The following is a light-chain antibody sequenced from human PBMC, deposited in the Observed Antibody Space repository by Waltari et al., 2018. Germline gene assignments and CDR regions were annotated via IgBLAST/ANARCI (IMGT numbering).Light chain of an antibody. V-gene: IGLV1-44*01. J-gene: IGLJ2*01. CDR2: STN. Sequence: QSVLTQPPSASGTPGQRVTISCSGSSSNIGTNTVNWYQQLPGTAPNLLLYSTNPWPSGVPDRFSGSKSGTSASLAISELQSEDEADYYCASWDDSLNALLFGGGTKLTVL. CDR1: SSNIGTNT. CDR3: ASWDDSLNALL.